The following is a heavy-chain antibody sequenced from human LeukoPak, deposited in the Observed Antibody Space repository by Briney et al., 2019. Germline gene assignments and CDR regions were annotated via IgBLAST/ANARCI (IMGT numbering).Heavy chain of an antibody. J-gene: IGHJ4*02. CDR2: INHSGST. CDR1: GGSFSGYY. CDR3: ARHSSGWYYYLDY. V-gene: IGHV4-34*01. D-gene: IGHD6-19*01. Sequence: SETLSLTCAVYGGSFSGYYWSWIRQPPGKGLEWIGEINHSGSTNYNPSLKSRVTISVDMSKNQFSLKLSSVTAADTAVYYCARHSSGWYYYLDYWGQGTLVTVSS.